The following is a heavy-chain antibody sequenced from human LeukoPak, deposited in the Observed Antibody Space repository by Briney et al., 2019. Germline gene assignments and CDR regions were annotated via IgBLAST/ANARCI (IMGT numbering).Heavy chain of an antibody. Sequence: PGGSLRLSCAASGFTFSSYWMHWVRQAPGKGLVWVSAIDNGGSTTVYADSVKGRFTISRDNAKNTLYLQMNSLRAEDTAVYYCARRAPTRYFDYWGQGTLVTVSS. D-gene: IGHD5-24*01. CDR3: ARRAPTRYFDY. J-gene: IGHJ4*02. CDR1: GFTFSSYW. V-gene: IGHV3-74*01. CDR2: IDNGGSTT.